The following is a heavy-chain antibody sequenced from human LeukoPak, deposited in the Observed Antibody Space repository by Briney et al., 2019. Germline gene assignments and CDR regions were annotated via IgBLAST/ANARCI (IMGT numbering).Heavy chain of an antibody. D-gene: IGHD6-19*01. CDR3: ARGGSSGWYLNNWFDP. Sequence: GGSLRLSCAASGFTFDDYGMSWVRQAPGKGLEWVSGINWNGGSTGYADSVKGRFTISRDNAKNPLYLQMNSLRAEDTALYYCARGGSSGWYLNNWFDPWGQGTLVTVSS. J-gene: IGHJ5*02. CDR2: INWNGGST. CDR1: GFTFDDYG. V-gene: IGHV3-20*04.